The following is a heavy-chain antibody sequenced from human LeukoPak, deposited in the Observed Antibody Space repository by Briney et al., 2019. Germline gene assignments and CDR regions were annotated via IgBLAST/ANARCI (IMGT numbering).Heavy chain of an antibody. V-gene: IGHV1-2*02. D-gene: IGHD5-18*01. CDR1: GYTFTGYY. CDR3: AREDSYGYKVHHNWFDP. CDR2: INPNSGGT. Sequence: ASVKVSCKASGYTFTGYYMHWVRQAPGQGLEWMGWINPNSGGTNYAQKFQGRVTMTRDTSISTAYMELSRLRSDDTAVYYCAREDSYGYKVHHNWFDPWGQGTLVTVSS. J-gene: IGHJ5*02.